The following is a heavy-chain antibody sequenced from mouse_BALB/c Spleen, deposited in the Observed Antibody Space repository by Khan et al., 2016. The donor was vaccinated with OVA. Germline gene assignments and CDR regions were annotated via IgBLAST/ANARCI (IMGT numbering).Heavy chain of an antibody. J-gene: IGHJ4*01. D-gene: IGHD2-4*01. CDR3: ARDFDYGAMDY. V-gene: IGHV3-5*02. CDR2: IYYSGTV. CDR1: GISITTGNYR. Sequence: EVQLQESGPGLVKPSQTVSLTCTVTGISITTGNYRWSWIRQFPVNKLEWIGYIYYSGTVTYNPSLTSRTTITRDTSKNQFFLEMHSLTAEDTATYYCARDFDYGAMDYWGQGTSVTVSS.